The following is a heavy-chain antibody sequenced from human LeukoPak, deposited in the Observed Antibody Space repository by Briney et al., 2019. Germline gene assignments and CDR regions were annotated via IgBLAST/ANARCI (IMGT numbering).Heavy chain of an antibody. CDR3: ARDRRFSTSSPSNFDY. D-gene: IGHD2-2*01. CDR2: ISAYNGNT. CDR1: GYTFTSYG. Sequence: ASVKVSCKASGYTFTSYGISWVRQAPGQGLEWMGWISAYNGNTNYAQKLQGRVTMTTDTSTSTAYMELRSLRSDDTAVYYCARDRRFSTSSPSNFDYWGQGTLVTVSS. J-gene: IGHJ4*02. V-gene: IGHV1-18*01.